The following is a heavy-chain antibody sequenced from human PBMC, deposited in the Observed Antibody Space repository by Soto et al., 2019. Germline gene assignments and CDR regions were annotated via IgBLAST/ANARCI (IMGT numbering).Heavy chain of an antibody. J-gene: IGHJ6*02. CDR2: ISSSGGII. D-gene: IGHD3-3*01. CDR3: ARDRYDFWMCYDDYGFDV. CDR1: GFTFSDYY. V-gene: IGHV3-11*01. Sequence: QVQLVESGGGLVKPGGSLRLSCAASGFTFSDYYMTWIRQAPGKGLEWISYISSSGGIIYDADSVKGRFTISRDNARNSLYLKMRSLRAEDSAVYYCARDRYDFWMCYDDYGFDVWGQGTTVTVSS.